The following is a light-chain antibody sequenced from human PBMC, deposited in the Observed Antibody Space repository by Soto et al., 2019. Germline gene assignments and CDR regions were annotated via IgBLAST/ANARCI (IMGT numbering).Light chain of an antibody. V-gene: IGLV3-21*02. CDR2: DDS. Sequence: SSELTQPPSVSVAPGQTARITCGGNNIGSKSVHWYQRKPGQAPVLVVFDDSDRPSGIPERFSGSNSGNTATLTISRVEAGDEADYYCQVLDSSSDHLVLFGGGTKLTVL. CDR1: NIGSKS. J-gene: IGLJ2*01. CDR3: QVLDSSSDHLVL.